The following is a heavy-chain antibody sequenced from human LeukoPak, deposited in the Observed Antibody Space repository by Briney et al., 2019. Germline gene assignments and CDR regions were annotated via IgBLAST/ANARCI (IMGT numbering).Heavy chain of an antibody. D-gene: IGHD6-13*01. CDR3: ARDSIQQQLVLEDRGYPYYFEH. Sequence: GGSLRLSCAASRFTFSSYSMNWVRQAPGKGLEWVSSISSSGNYIYYADSVKGRFTISRDNAKNSLYLQMNSLRAEDTAVYYCARDSIQQQLVLEDRGYPYYFEHWGQGTLVTVSS. V-gene: IGHV3-21*01. J-gene: IGHJ4*02. CDR1: RFTFSSYS. CDR2: ISSSGNYI.